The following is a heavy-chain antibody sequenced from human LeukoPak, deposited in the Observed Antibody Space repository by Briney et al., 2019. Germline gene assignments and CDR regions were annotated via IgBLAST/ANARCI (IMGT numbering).Heavy chain of an antibody. J-gene: IGHJ6*03. CDR3: ARGGHYYSYSMDV. CDR1: GYSFTDYY. V-gene: IGHV1-2*02. Sequence: ASVKVSCKASGYSFTDYYMHWVRQAPGQGLESMGWINPDSGGTNYPQKFQGRATMTRDTSISTAYMELSRLRSDDTAVYYCARGGHYYSYSMDVWGKGTTVTVSS. CDR2: INPDSGGT.